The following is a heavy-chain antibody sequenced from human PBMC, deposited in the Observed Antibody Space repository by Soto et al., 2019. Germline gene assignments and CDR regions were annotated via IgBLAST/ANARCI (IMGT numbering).Heavy chain of an antibody. CDR3: ATTRNFYGDYGY. CDR1: GGSISSSSYY. J-gene: IGHJ4*02. V-gene: IGHV4-39*01. Sequence: SETLSLTCTVSGGSISSSSYYWGWIRQPPGKGLEWIGSIYYSGSTYYNPSLKSRVTTSVDTSKNQFSLKLSSVTAADTAVYYCATTRNFYGDYGYWGQGTLVTVSS. CDR2: IYYSGST. D-gene: IGHD4-17*01.